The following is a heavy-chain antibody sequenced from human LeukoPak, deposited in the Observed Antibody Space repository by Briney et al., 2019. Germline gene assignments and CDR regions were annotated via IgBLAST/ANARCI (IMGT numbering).Heavy chain of an antibody. J-gene: IGHJ1*01. D-gene: IGHD6-19*01. Sequence: GGSLRLSWTVSGFTPSSYEMSWIRQAPGKGLEWVSSIDYDGGSGHYADSVKGRFTISRDNSNNTLFLHLNSLRGEDTAVYYCTRNSGWYGLSWGQGTLVTVSS. CDR1: GFTPSSYE. V-gene: IGHV3-23*01. CDR3: TRNSGWYGLS. CDR2: IDYDGGSG.